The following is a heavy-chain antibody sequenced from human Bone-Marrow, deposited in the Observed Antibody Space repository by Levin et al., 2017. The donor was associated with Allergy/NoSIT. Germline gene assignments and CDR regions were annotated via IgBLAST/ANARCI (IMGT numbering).Heavy chain of an antibody. Sequence: KPSETLSLTCAVYGGSFSGYYWSWIRQPPGKGLEWIGEINHSGSTNYNPSLKSRVTISVDTSKNQFSLKLSSVTAADTAVYYCARRVVAAILDYWGQGTLVTVSS. D-gene: IGHD2-15*01. CDR3: ARRVVAAILDY. J-gene: IGHJ4*02. CDR2: INHSGST. V-gene: IGHV4-34*01. CDR1: GGSFSGYY.